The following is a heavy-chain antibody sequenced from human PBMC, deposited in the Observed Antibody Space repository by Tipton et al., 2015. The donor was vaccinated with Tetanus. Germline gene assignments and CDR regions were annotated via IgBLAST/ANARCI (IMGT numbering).Heavy chain of an antibody. D-gene: IGHD2-21*02. CDR3: ARAPRYCGGDCYHFDY. J-gene: IGHJ4*02. CDR1: GFAVAVNY. V-gene: IGHV3-53*01. CDR2: LYSGGGP. Sequence: SLRLSCAASGFAVAVNYMTWVRQAPGKGLEWVSVLYSGGGPNYADSVKGRFTISRDNSENTLYLQMNSLRVEDTAIYYCARAPRYCGGDCYHFDYWGQGTLVTVSS.